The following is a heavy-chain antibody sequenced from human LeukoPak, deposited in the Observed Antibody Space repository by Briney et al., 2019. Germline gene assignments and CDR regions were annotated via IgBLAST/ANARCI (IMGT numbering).Heavy chain of an antibody. D-gene: IGHD3-22*01. CDR1: GYSITSGHY. J-gene: IGHJ4*02. CDR2: FSHSGTT. CDR3: ARVRGAGDSSGYFYFDY. V-gene: IGHV4-38-2*02. Sequence: SETLSLTCTVSGYSITSGHYWGWIRQPPGKGLEWIGSFSHSGTTSYNPSLKSRVTISVDTSKNQFSLKLSSVTAADTAVYYCARVRGAGDSSGYFYFDYWGQGTLVTVSS.